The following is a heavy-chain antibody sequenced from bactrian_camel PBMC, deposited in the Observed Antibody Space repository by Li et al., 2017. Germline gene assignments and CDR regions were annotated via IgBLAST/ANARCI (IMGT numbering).Heavy chain of an antibody. CDR2: ISSDGST. D-gene: IGHD1*01. CDR1: GFTFDDYD. V-gene: IGHV3S55*01. CDR3: AADPRSKHEAVVSGTRCTFTS. J-gene: IGHJ4*01. Sequence: VQLVESGGGSVQAGGSLRLSCTASGFTFDDYDMGWYRQAPGNECELVSTISSDGSTYYKDSVKGRFTISRDYADNTFYLQMNNLQPEDTGTYYCAADPRSKHEAVVSGTRCTFTSWGQGTQVTVS.